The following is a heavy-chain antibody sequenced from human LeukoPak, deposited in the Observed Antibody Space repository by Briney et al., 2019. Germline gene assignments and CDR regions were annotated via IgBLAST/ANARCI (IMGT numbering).Heavy chain of an antibody. J-gene: IGHJ4*02. Sequence: GGSLRLSCAASGFTFSSYGMHWVRQAPGKGLEWVAVISYDGSNKYYADSVKGRFTISRDNSKNTLYLQMNSLRAEDTAVYYCAEDTYDSSGYYPDYWGQGTLVTVSS. CDR1: GFTFSSYG. D-gene: IGHD3-22*01. V-gene: IGHV3-30*18. CDR3: AEDTYDSSGYYPDY. CDR2: ISYDGSNK.